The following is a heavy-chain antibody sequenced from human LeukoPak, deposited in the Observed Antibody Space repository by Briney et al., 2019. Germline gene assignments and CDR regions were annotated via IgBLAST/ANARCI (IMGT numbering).Heavy chain of an antibody. D-gene: IGHD3-22*01. CDR1: GGSISSGGYS. CDR2: IYYSGST. CDR3: ARVDMIVVVGDAFDI. Sequence: PSEPLSLTCAVSGGSISSGGYSWSWIRQPPGKGLEWIGYIYYSGSTYYNPSLKSRVTISVDTSKNQFSLKLSSVTAADTAVYYCARVDMIVVVGDAFDIWGQGTMVTVSS. J-gene: IGHJ3*02. V-gene: IGHV4-30-4*07.